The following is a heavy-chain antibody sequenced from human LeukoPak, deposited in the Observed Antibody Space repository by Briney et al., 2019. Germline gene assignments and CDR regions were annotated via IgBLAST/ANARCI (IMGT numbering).Heavy chain of an antibody. D-gene: IGHD3-22*01. Sequence: GGSLRLSCAASGFTFSSYAMSWVRQAPGKGLEWVSAISGSGGSTYYADSVKGRFTISRDNSKNTLYLQMNSLRAEDTAVYYCAKPTRIYDSSGHYDHDAFDIWGQGTMVPVSS. CDR2: ISGSGGST. V-gene: IGHV3-23*01. J-gene: IGHJ3*02. CDR3: AKPTRIYDSSGHYDHDAFDI. CDR1: GFTFSSYA.